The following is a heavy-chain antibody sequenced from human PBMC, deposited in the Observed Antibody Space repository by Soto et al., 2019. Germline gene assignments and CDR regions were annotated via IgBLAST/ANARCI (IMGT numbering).Heavy chain of an antibody. CDR1: GFTFSSYA. D-gene: IGHD2-15*01. V-gene: IGHV3-23*01. Sequence: EVQLLESGGGLVQPGGSLRLSCAASGFTFSSYAMSWVRQAPGKGLEWVSVISGSGGRTYYADSVQGRFTISRDNSKKTLYLQMNSLRTEDTDVYYGAYLRRDCSGGSGLDPWVQYPLVTVSP. CDR2: ISGSGGRT. CDR3: AYLRRDCSGGSGLDP. J-gene: IGHJ5*02.